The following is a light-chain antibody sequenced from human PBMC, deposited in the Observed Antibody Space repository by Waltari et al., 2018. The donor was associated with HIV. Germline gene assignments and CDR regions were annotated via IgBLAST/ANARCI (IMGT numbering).Light chain of an antibody. J-gene: IGKJ1*01. CDR2: AAS. CDR3: QQNYGTPRT. V-gene: IGKV1-39*01. CDR1: QTITTY. Sequence: DIQMTQSPSSLSASVGDRVTITCRASQTITTYLNWYKQTPGKAPKLLIYAASSLQSGVPSRFSGSGSGTDFTLTISSLQPEDFATYYCQQNYGTPRTFGQGTKVEVK.